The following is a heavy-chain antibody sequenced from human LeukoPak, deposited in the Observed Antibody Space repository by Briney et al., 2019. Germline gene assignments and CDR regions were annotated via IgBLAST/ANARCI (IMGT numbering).Heavy chain of an antibody. Sequence: GGSLRLSCAASGFTFSSYAMSWVRQAPGKGLEWVSAISGSGGSTYYADSVKGRFTISRDNSKNTLYLQMNSLRAEDTAVYYCAKSIFGDRYYYYYMDVWGKGTTVTVSS. V-gene: IGHV3-23*01. D-gene: IGHD3-3*01. J-gene: IGHJ6*03. CDR2: ISGSGGST. CDR1: GFTFSSYA. CDR3: AKSIFGDRYYYYYMDV.